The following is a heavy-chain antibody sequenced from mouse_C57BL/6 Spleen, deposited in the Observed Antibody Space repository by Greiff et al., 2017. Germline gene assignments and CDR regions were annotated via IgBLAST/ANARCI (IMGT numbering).Heavy chain of an antibody. CDR1: GYTFTSYW. V-gene: IGHV1-69*01. CDR3: ARKTTVVALDC. Sequence: QVQLQQPGAELVMPGASVKLSCKASGYTFTSYWMHWVKQRPGQGLEWIGKIDPSDSYTNYNQKFKGKSTLTVDKSSSTAYMQLSSLTSEDSAVYYGARKTTVVALDCWGQGTTLTVSS. D-gene: IGHD1-1*01. J-gene: IGHJ2*01. CDR2: IDPSDSYT.